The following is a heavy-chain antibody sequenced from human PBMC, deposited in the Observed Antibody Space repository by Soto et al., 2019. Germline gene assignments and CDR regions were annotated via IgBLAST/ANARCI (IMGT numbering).Heavy chain of an antibody. CDR3: ATDRYDYIWGSYRYFDY. V-gene: IGHV1-24*01. Sequence: ASVKVSCKVSGYTLTELSMHWVRQAPGKGLEWMGGFDPEDGETIYAQKFQGRVTMTEDTSTDTAYMELSSLRSEDTAVYYCATDRYDYIWGSYRYFDYWGQGTLVTVSS. CDR2: FDPEDGET. CDR1: GYTLTELS. D-gene: IGHD3-16*02. J-gene: IGHJ4*02.